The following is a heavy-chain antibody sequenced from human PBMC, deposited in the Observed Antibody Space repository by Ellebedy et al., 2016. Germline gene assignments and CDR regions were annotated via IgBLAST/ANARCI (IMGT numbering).Heavy chain of an antibody. J-gene: IGHJ4*02. D-gene: IGHD5-24*01. CDR3: ARVSAEMATIDFDY. CDR1: GFTFSSYS. V-gene: IGHV3-21*01. Sequence: GGSLRLSCAASGFTFSSYSMNWVRQAPGKGLEWVSSISSSSSYIYYADSVKGRFTISRDNAKNSLYLQMNSLRAEDTAVYYCARVSAEMATIDFDYWGQGTLVTVSS. CDR2: ISSSSSYI.